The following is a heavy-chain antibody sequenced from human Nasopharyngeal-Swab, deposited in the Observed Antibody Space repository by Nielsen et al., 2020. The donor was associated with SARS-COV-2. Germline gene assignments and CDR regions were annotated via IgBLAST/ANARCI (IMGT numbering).Heavy chain of an antibody. CDR2: TEIGGTT. Sequence: GESLKISCAVSGLTVSSTYMSWVRQAPGKGLEWVSVTEIGGTTHYADSVKGRFSISRDSSTNTLYLQMNNVRAEDTAVYYCASRPYGDYGLLDYWGQGTLVTVSS. D-gene: IGHD4-17*01. V-gene: IGHV3-53*01. CDR1: GLTVSSTY. J-gene: IGHJ4*02. CDR3: ASRPYGDYGLLDY.